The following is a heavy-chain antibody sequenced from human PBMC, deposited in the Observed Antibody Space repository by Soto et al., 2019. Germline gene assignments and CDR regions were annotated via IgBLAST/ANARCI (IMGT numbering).Heavy chain of an antibody. V-gene: IGHV4-31*03. Sequence: SETLSLTCTVSGGSISSGGYYWSWIRQHPGKGLEWIGYISYSGSTYYNPSLKSRVPISVDTSKNQFSLKLSSVTAADTAVCYWSRDPDPLTTFGGFDPGGKGSLVTFPS. D-gene: IGHD3-10*01. J-gene: IGHJ5*02. CDR3: SRDPDPLTTFGGFDP. CDR1: GGSISSGGYY. CDR2: ISYSGST.